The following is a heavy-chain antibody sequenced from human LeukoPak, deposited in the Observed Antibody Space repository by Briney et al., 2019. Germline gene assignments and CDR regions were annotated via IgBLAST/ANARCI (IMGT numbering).Heavy chain of an antibody. J-gene: IGHJ4*02. CDR3: ARGRAAAGSPFDY. CDR1: GGSISSYY. CDR2: IYYSGST. V-gene: IGHV4-59*01. D-gene: IGHD6-13*01. Sequence: SETLSLTCTVSGGSISSYYWSWIRQPPGKGLEWIGYIYYSGSTNYNPSLKSRVTISVDTSKNQFSLKLSSVTAADTAVYYCARGRAAAGSPFDYWGQGTLVTASS.